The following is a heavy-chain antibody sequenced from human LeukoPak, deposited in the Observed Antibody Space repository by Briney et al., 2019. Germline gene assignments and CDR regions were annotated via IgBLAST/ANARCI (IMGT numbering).Heavy chain of an antibody. J-gene: IGHJ4*02. CDR3: AKAIATVVTPGDH. CDR2: LGGSDDRT. V-gene: IGHV3-23*01. Sequence: GGSLRLSCVASGFTLSNNAMAWVRQAPGKGLEWVSALGGSDDRTDYADSVQGRFTISRDNSKNTLYLQMNSLRAEDTAVYYCAKAIATVVTPGDHWGQGTLVTVSS. CDR1: GFTLSNNA. D-gene: IGHD4-23*01.